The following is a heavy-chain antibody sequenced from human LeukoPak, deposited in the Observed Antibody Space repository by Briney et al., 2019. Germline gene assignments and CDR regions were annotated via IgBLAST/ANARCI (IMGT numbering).Heavy chain of an antibody. CDR3: ARHNTDYFDY. V-gene: IGHV4-59*08. Sequence: PSETLSLTCAVSGGSINSYYWSWIRQPPGKGLEWIGYIYYSGSTNYNPSLKSRVTISVDTSKNQFSLKLSSVTAADTAVYYCARHNTDYFDYWGQGTLVTVSS. J-gene: IGHJ4*02. CDR1: GGSINSYY. CDR2: IYYSGST.